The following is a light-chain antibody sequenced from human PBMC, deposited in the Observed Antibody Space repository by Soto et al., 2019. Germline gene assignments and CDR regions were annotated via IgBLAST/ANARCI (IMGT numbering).Light chain of an antibody. V-gene: IGKV3-15*01. CDR1: QSVSSN. J-gene: IGKJ5*01. Sequence: EIVMTQSPATLSVSPGERATLSCRASQSVSSNLAWYQQKPGQAPRLLIYGASTRATGIPARFSGSGSGTDFTLTISSLEPEDVAVYYCQQYGSSITFGQGTRLEIK. CDR3: QQYGSSIT. CDR2: GAS.